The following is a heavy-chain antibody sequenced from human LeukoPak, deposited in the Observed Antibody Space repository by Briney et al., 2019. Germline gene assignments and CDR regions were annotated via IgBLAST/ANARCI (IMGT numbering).Heavy chain of an antibody. J-gene: IGHJ4*02. CDR1: GGSISSYH. CDR3: ARESYSSSYLFDF. CDR2: IYTSGST. Sequence: PSETLSLTCTVSGGSISSYHWSWIRQPAGKGLEWIGRIYTSGSTNYNPSLRSQVTMSADTSKNQISLKVNSVTAADTAVYYCARESYSSSYLFDFWGQGTLVTVSS. D-gene: IGHD6-6*01. V-gene: IGHV4-4*07.